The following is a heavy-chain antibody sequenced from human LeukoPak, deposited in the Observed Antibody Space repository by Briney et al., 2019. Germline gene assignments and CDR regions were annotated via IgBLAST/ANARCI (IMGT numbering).Heavy chain of an antibody. D-gene: IGHD1-26*01. Sequence: ASETLSLTCTVSGGSISTSNYYWGWIRQPPGKGLEWIGNIFYSGSTYYSPSLKSRVTISVDKSKNQFSLKLSSVTAADTAVYYCASYVGANIPGNYYYYMDVWGKGTTVTVSS. V-gene: IGHV4-39*07. CDR2: IFYSGST. J-gene: IGHJ6*03. CDR3: ASYVGANIPGNYYYYMDV. CDR1: GGSISTSNYY.